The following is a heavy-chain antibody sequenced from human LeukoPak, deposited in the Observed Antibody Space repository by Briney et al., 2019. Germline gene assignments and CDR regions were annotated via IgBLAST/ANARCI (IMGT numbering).Heavy chain of an antibody. J-gene: IGHJ4*02. CDR1: GGSISSSDYY. CDR3: AKRGYCGGDCRNIDY. V-gene: IGHV4-39*01. D-gene: IGHD2-21*01. Sequence: SETLSLTCTVSGGSISSSDYYWGWIRQPPGKGLEWIASIYYSGTTHYNPSHQSRVTMSVDTSKNQFSLKLSSVTAADTAVYYCAKRGYCGGDCRNIDYWGQGTLVTVSS. CDR2: IYYSGTT.